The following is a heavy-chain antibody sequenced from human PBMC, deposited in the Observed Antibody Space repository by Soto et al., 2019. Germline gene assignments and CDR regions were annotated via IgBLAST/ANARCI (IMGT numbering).Heavy chain of an antibody. V-gene: IGHV3-23*05. D-gene: IGHD6-13*01. Sequence: EVRLLESGGGLVQPGGSLRLSCAASGFHFSTTGILWVRQPPGAGLEWVSAIGPNPSNTKYTDSVKGRFVISRDNSRNTVVLQMSALRAEDTALYYCTTARHCSSDACPSAEWGQGTLITVSS. CDR3: TTARHCSSDACPSAE. CDR1: GFHFSTTG. J-gene: IGHJ4*02. CDR2: IGPNPSNT.